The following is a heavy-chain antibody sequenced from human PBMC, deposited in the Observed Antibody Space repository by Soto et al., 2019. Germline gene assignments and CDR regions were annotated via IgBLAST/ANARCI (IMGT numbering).Heavy chain of an antibody. D-gene: IGHD3-22*01. V-gene: IGHV4-59*01. J-gene: IGHJ3*02. Sequence: SETLSLTCSVSGDSISYSYWSWIRQSPGKGLEWIGYVHSSGSTNYNPSLRSRVTTSLGTSRYQFSLQLNSVTAADTAVYYCARGYYDSSGYSNTFDIWGQGTMVTVSS. CDR3: ARGYYDSSGYSNTFDI. CDR2: VHSSGST. CDR1: GDSISYSY.